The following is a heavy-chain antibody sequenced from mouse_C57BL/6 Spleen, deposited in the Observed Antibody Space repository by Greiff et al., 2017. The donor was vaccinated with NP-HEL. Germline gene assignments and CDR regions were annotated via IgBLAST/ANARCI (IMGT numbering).Heavy chain of an antibody. J-gene: IGHJ3*01. D-gene: IGHD2-3*01. CDR3: AREDDGYSFAY. Sequence: VQLQESGAELVKPGASVKISCKASGYAFSSYWMNWVKQRPGKGLEWIGQIYPGDGDTNYNGKFKGKATLTADKSSSTAYMQLSSLTSEDSAVYFCAREDDGYSFAYWGQGTLVTVSA. CDR2: IYPGDGDT. V-gene: IGHV1-80*01. CDR1: GYAFSSYW.